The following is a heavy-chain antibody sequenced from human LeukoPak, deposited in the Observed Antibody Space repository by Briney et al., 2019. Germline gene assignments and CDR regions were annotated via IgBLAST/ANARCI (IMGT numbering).Heavy chain of an antibody. J-gene: IGHJ6*02. D-gene: IGHD3-10*01. CDR2: IYASGYT. Sequence: SETLSLTCTVSGGSISGHYWSWIRQPAGKGLEWIGYIYASGYTDSIPSLKSRLSMSVDTSRNEFSLKLNSVTAADTAVYYCARVSYYYGSGSYSYYYYYGMDVWGQGTTVAVSS. V-gene: IGHV4-4*07. CDR1: GGSISGHY. CDR3: ARVSYYYGSGSYSYYYYYGMDV.